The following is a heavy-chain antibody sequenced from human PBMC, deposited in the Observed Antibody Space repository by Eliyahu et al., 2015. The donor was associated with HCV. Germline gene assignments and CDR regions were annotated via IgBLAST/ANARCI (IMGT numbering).Heavy chain of an antibody. CDR3: AREGVYPSMVRGVINYYYYGMDV. CDR2: ISYDGSNK. J-gene: IGHJ6*02. V-gene: IGHV3-30-3*01. Sequence: QVQLVESGGGVVQPGRSLRLSCAASGFXFXXYXXXWVRRAPGKGLEWVAVISYDGSNKYYADSVKGRFTISRDNSKNTLYLQMNSLRAEDTAVYYCAREGVYPSMVRGVINYYYYGMDVWGQGTTVTVSS. CDR1: GFXFXXYX. D-gene: IGHD3-10*01.